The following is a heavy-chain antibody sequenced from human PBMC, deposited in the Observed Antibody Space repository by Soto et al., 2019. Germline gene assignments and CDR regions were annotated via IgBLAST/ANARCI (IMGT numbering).Heavy chain of an antibody. Sequence: SETLSLTCAVYGGSFSGYYCSWLRQPPGKGLEWICAINHSGSTNYNPSLTSRVTISVDTSKNQFSLKLGSGTAAEKAVYYCARGYPSIIHISSWYAATRNYNFDYWGQGTLVTVSS. D-gene: IGHD6-13*01. V-gene: IGHV4-34*01. CDR2: INHSGST. CDR1: GGSFSGYY. J-gene: IGHJ4*02. CDR3: ARGYPSIIHISSWYAATRNYNFDY.